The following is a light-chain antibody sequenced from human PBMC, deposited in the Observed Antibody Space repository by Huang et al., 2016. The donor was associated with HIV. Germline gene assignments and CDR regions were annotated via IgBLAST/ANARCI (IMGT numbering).Light chain of an antibody. J-gene: IGKJ1*01. Sequence: VLTQSPGSVSVSLGDRVTVSCRASQSFDSGYLAWYQQKAGQSPRLLVYGTSSRASGIPSRFSGSGSGTEFTLTISRLEPEDFGVYYCHQYGSSKATFGQGTKVDI. CDR1: QSFDSGY. V-gene: IGKV3-20*01. CDR3: HQYGSSKAT. CDR2: GTS.